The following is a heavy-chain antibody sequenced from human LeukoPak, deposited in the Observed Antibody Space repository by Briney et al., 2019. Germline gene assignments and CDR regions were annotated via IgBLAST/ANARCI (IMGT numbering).Heavy chain of an antibody. D-gene: IGHD1-26*01. J-gene: IGHJ4*02. CDR1: GFTFSSYA. CDR2: ISSNGGST. CDR3: ASPPGATTDY. Sequence: GGSLRLSCAASGFTFSSYAMHWVRQAPGKGLEYVSAISSNGGSTYYANSVKGRFTISRDNSKNTLYLQMNSLRAEDTAVYYCASPPGATTDYWGQGTLVTVSS. V-gene: IGHV3-64*01.